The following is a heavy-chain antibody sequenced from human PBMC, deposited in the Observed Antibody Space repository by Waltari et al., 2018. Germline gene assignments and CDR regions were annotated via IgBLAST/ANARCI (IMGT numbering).Heavy chain of an antibody. D-gene: IGHD1-26*01. V-gene: IGHV1-2*02. J-gene: IGHJ4*02. CDR2: INPKNGDT. CDR3: ARDPGPIVGAPDF. CDR1: GSTCSDYH. Sequence: QVQLVQSGTEVKKPGAYVRVACQASGSTCSDYHLHWVRQTPGQGFEWMGWINPKNGDTSYAQNFLGRVTMTRDTSINTAYMDLSGLRSDDAAVFYCARDPGPIVGAPDFWGQGTLVTVSS.